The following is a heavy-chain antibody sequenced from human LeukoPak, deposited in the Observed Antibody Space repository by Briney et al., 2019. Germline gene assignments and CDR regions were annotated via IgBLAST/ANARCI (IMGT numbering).Heavy chain of an antibody. CDR3: ARENIAAEDAFDI. CDR2: IKQDGSEK. J-gene: IGHJ3*02. V-gene: IGHV3-7*01. CDR1: GFTFSSYS. D-gene: IGHD6-13*01. Sequence: PGGSLRLSCAASGFTFSSYSMSWVRQAPGKGLEWVANIKQDGSEKYYVDSVKGRFTIPRDNAKNSLYLQMNSLRAEDTAVYYCARENIAAEDAFDIWGQGTMVTVSS.